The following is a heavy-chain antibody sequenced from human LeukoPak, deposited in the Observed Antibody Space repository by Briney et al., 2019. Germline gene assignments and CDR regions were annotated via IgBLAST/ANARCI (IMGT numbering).Heavy chain of an antibody. Sequence: GASVKVSCKASGYTFTSYGISWVRQAPGQGLEWMGWISAYNGNTNYAQKLQGRVTMTTDTSTSTAYMELRSLRSDDTAVYYCARSYSSSSGYYYYGMDVWGQGTTVTVSS. CDR2: ISAYNGNT. CDR3: ARSYSSSSGYYYYGMDV. CDR1: GYTFTSYG. J-gene: IGHJ6*02. D-gene: IGHD6-6*01. V-gene: IGHV1-18*01.